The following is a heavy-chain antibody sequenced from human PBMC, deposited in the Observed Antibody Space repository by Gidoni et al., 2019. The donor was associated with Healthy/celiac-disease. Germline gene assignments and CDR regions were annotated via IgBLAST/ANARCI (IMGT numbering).Heavy chain of an antibody. J-gene: IGHJ6*02. V-gene: IGHV1-69*02. Sequence: QVQLVQSGAEVKKPGSSVKVSCKASGGTFSSYTLSWVRQAPGQGLEWMGRIIPILGIANYAQKFQGRVTITADKSTSTAYMGLSSLRSEDTAVYYCAKEGYCSGGSCYSDYYYGMDVWGQGTTVTVSS. D-gene: IGHD2-15*01. CDR1: GGTFSSYT. CDR3: AKEGYCSGGSCYSDYYYGMDV. CDR2: IIPILGIA.